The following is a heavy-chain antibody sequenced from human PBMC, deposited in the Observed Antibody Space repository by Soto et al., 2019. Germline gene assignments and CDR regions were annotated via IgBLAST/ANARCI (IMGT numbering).Heavy chain of an antibody. CDR3: ARGPRHGDYANY. D-gene: IGHD4-17*01. Sequence: ASVKVSCKASGYTFTSYAMHWVRQAPGQRLEWMGWINAGNGNTKYSQKFQGRVTITRDTSASTAYMELSSLRSEDTAVYYCARGPRHGDYANYWGQGTLVTVSS. CDR2: INAGNGNT. CDR1: GYTFTSYA. J-gene: IGHJ4*02. V-gene: IGHV1-3*01.